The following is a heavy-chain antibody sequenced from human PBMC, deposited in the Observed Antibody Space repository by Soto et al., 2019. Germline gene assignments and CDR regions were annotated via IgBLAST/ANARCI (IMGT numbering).Heavy chain of an antibody. J-gene: IGHJ4*02. V-gene: IGHV3-23*01. D-gene: IGHD3-22*01. CDR3: ARSGYHIGY. CDR1: GYTFSSYA. Sequence: GGSLRLSCAASGYTFSSYAMSWVRQAPGKGLGWVSAISGSGGSTYYADSVKGRFTISRDNSKNTLYLQMNSLRAEDTAVYYCARSGYHIGYWGQGTLVTVSS. CDR2: ISGSGGST.